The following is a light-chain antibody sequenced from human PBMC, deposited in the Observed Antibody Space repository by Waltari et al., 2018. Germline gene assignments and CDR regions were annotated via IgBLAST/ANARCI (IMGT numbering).Light chain of an antibody. CDR3: LQYYTKPWA. CDR1: QDIKNY. Sequence: DIQITQSPSSLSAAVGDRVNISCRTSQDIKNYLSWYQQKPGKGPKRLLYATSSLDGGVPSRFSGSGSGTEFNLTISSLEPEDFAFYSCLQYYTKPWAFGQGTKVEI. CDR2: ATS. J-gene: IGKJ1*01. V-gene: IGKV1-17*01.